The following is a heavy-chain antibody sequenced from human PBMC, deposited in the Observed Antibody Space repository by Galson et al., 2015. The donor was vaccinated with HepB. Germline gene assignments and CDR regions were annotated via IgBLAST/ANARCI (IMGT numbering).Heavy chain of an antibody. J-gene: IGHJ4*02. V-gene: IGHV3-23*01. CDR3: AKDFSSGWSLDF. CDR2: ISDSGGST. CDR1: GFTFSTYT. Sequence: SLRLSCAASGFTFSTYTINWVRQAPGKGLEWVSAISDSGGSTYCADSVKGRFTISRDNSKNTLYLQMNSLRAEDTALYYCAKDFSSGWSLDFWGQGTLVTVSS. D-gene: IGHD6-19*01.